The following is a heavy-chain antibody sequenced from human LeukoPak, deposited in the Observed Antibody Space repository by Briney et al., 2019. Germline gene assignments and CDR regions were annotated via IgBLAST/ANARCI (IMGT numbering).Heavy chain of an antibody. CDR2: ISGRDGGT. J-gene: IGHJ4*02. CDR1: GFTFSSYV. V-gene: IGHV3-23*01. D-gene: IGHD3-10*01. Sequence: PGGSLRLSCAASGFTFSSYVMSWVRQAPGKGLEWVSAISGRDGGTYYADSVKGRFTISRDNSKNTLYLQMNSLRAEDTAVYYCAKIRFGEFKYFDYWGQGTLVTVSS. CDR3: AKIRFGEFKYFDY.